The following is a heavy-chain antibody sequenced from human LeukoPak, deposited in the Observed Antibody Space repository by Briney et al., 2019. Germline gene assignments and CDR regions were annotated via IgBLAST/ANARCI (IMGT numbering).Heavy chain of an antibody. J-gene: IGHJ3*02. CDR1: GGSFSGYY. V-gene: IGHV4-34*01. CDR2: INHSGST. CDR3: ARDGARLDSSGYYYVPDAFDI. Sequence: ASETLSLTCAVYGGSFSGYYWSWIRQPPGKGLEWIGEINHSGSTNYNPSLKSRVTISVDTSKNQFSLKLSSVTAADTAVYYCARDGARLDSSGYYYVPDAFDIWGQGTMVTVSS. D-gene: IGHD3-22*01.